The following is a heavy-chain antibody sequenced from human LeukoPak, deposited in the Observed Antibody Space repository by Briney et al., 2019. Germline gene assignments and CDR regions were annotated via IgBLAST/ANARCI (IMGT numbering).Heavy chain of an antibody. Sequence: SETLSLTCTVSGGSISSSSYYWGWIRQPPGKGLEWIGSIYYSGSTYYNPSLKSRVTISVDTSKNQFSLKLSSVTAADTAVYYCARGKDGYNYYYYYYYMDVWGKGTTVTVSS. J-gene: IGHJ6*03. CDR1: GGSISSSSYY. D-gene: IGHD5-24*01. CDR2: IYYSGST. CDR3: ARGKDGYNYYYYYYYMDV. V-gene: IGHV4-39*07.